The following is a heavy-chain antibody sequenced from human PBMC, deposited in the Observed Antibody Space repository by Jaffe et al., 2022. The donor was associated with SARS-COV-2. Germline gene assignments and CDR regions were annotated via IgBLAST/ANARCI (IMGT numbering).Heavy chain of an antibody. CDR3: ARGPWGVGEAGTGYDI. D-gene: IGHD6-19*01. V-gene: IGHV3-49*03. CDR2: IKSNTYGGAI. Sequence: EMQLVESGGGLVEPGRSLRLSCTTSGFRFGDYAMTWFRRAPGTGLEWIGFIKSNTYGGAIDYAASVRGRFTISREDSKSAAYLQLNSLDTEDTAIYYCARGPWGVGEAGTGYDIWGQGTMVTVSS. J-gene: IGHJ3*02. CDR1: GFRFGDYA.